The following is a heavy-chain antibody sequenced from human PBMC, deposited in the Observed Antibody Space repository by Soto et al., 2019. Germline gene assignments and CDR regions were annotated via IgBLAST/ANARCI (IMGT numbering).Heavy chain of an antibody. J-gene: IGHJ4*02. CDR3: ARKGCFGDCYLFDS. Sequence: QVQLVQSGAELKEPGASVKVSCRASGYSFDKFGISWVRQAPGQGFEWMGWINTNTGHTYYLQKLQDSVTMTRDKSTNTAYMELRSLRSDDTAMYYCARKGCFGDCYLFDSWGQGSLVTVSS. V-gene: IGHV1-18*01. CDR2: INTNTGHT. CDR1: GYSFDKFG. D-gene: IGHD2-21*01.